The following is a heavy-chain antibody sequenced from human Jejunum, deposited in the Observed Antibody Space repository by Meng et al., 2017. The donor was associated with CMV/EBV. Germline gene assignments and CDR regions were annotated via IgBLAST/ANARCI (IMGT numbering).Heavy chain of an antibody. CDR1: GGAISSSRHH. V-gene: IGHV4-39*01. CDR3: ARSPSITPVDY. CDR2: DYYSGST. D-gene: IGHD1-14*01. Sequence: TVTGGAISSSRHHWGWVRQPPGKGLEWIGTDYYSGSTYYNPSLKSRLTISVDTSKKQFSLKMRSVTAADTAVYYCARSPSITPVDYWGQGILVTVSS. J-gene: IGHJ4*02.